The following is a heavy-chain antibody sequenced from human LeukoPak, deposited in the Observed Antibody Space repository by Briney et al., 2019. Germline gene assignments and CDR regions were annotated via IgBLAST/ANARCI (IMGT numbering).Heavy chain of an antibody. CDR3: ARDPYSGSYGADYYYYMDV. J-gene: IGHJ6*03. CDR1: GFTFSSYG. Sequence: GGSLRLSCAASGFTFSSYGMSWVRQAPGKGLEWVSSISATIILTYYADSVKGRFTISRDNAKNSLYLQMNSLRAEDTAVYYCARDPYSGSYGADYYYYMDVWGKGTTVTISS. D-gene: IGHD1-26*01. V-gene: IGHV3-21*01. CDR2: ISATIILT.